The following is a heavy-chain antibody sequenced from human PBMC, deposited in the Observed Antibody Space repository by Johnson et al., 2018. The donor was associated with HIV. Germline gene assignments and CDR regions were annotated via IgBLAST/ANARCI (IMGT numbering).Heavy chain of an antibody. D-gene: IGHD3-16*01. CDR1: GIAFSTNW. CDR3: AKAIGGHDAFDI. Sequence: MMLVESGGDLVQPGGSLRLSCVGSGIAFSTNWMHWVRQAPGKGLVWVSRINTGGSTYYADSVKGRFTISRDNSKNTLYLQMNSLRAEDTAVYYCAKAIGGHDAFDIWGQGTMVTVSS. J-gene: IGHJ3*02. CDR2: INTGGST. V-gene: IGHV3-66*01.